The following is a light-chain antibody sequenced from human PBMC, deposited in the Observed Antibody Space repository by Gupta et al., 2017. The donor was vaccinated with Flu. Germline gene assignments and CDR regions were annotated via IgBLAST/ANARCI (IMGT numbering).Light chain of an antibody. CDR3: NSYSASSTPYI. CDR2: EVS. CDR1: TSDIGGYNY. J-gene: IGLJ1*01. Sequence: QSALTQPASVPGSLGQSITISCTGATSDIGGYNYVSWYQQHPGRAPKLMISEVSNRPSGVSTRFSGSKSVNTASLTISGLQAEDEADYYCNSYSASSTPYIFGTGTKVTVL. V-gene: IGLV2-14*01.